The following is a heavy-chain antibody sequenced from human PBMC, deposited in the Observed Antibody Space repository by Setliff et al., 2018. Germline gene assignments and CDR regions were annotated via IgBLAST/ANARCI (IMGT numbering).Heavy chain of an antibody. D-gene: IGHD3-9*01. CDR1: GYTFTSYG. CDR2: ISAYNGNT. Sequence: ASVKVSCKASGYTFTSYGISWVRQAPGQGLEWMGWISAYNGNTNYAQKLQGRVTMTTDTSTSTAYMEPRSLRSDDTAVYYCARVYPFSLGYDILTGYYDYWGQGTLVTVSS. CDR3: ARVYPFSLGYDILTGYYDY. V-gene: IGHV1-18*01. J-gene: IGHJ4*02.